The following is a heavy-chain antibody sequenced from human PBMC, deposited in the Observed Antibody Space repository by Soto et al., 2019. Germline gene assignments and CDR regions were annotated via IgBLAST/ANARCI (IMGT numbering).Heavy chain of an antibody. CDR3: SKDHTVVIRDAFDI. CDR2: ISDSGTGT. Sequence: EVQILESGGGLVQPGGSLRLSCAASGFTFSSYAMYWVRQAPGKGLAWVSGISDSGTGTYYADSVKGRFTISRDNSKNTVYLQMKSLGAEDTAVYYCSKDHTVVIRDAFDIWGQGTMVNVSS. V-gene: IGHV3-23*01. CDR1: GFTFSSYA. J-gene: IGHJ3*02. D-gene: IGHD3-22*01.